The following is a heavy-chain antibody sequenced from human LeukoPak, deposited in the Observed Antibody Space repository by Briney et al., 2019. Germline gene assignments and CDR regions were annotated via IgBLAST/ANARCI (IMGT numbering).Heavy chain of an antibody. V-gene: IGHV1-2*02. J-gene: IGHJ4*02. CDR1: GYTFTGYY. D-gene: IGHD6-13*01. CDR3: ARRAAAGTCYFDY. Sequence: ASVKVSCKASGYTFTGYYMHWVRQAPGQGLEWMGWINPNSGGTNYAQKFQGRVTMTRDTSISTAYMELSRLRSDDTAVYYCARRAAAGTCYFDYWGQGTLVTVSS. CDR2: INPNSGGT.